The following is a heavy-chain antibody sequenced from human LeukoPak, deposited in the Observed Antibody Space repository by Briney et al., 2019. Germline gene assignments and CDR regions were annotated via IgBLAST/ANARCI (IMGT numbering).Heavy chain of an antibody. Sequence: SETLSLTCTVSGGSISSYYWSWIRQPPGKGLEWIGYIYYSGSTNYNPSLKSRVTISVDTSKNQFSLKLSSVTAADTAVYYCARGPWTTVTSFDYWGQGTLVTVSS. CDR2: IYYSGST. V-gene: IGHV4-59*01. J-gene: IGHJ4*02. CDR1: GGSISSYY. CDR3: ARGPWTTVTSFDY. D-gene: IGHD4-17*01.